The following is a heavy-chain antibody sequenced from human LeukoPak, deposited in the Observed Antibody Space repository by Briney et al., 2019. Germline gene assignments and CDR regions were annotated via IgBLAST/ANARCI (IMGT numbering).Heavy chain of an antibody. D-gene: IGHD2-15*01. V-gene: IGHV4-30-2*01. CDR3: AREVLGAFDI. J-gene: IGHJ3*02. Sequence: SQTLSLACAVSGGSISSGGYSWSWIRQPPGKGLEWIGYIYHSGSTYYNPSLKSRVTISVDRSKNQFSLKLSSVTAADTAVYYCAREVLGAFDIWGQGTMVTVSS. CDR1: GGSISSGGYS. CDR2: IYHSGST.